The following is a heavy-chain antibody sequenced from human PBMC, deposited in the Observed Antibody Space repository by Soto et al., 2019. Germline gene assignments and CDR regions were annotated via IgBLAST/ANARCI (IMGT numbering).Heavy chain of an antibody. CDR3: AEADGEQWLLPHLDK. D-gene: IGHD6-19*01. CDR2: ISCCGGST. CDR1: GFNFKKFA. Sequence: QPGGPLRLSCVASGFNFKKFAMSWVRQAPGEGLEWVSGISCCGGSTSYADSVKGRFSIARDDSTNTLSLQMNNLRVEDTAQYYCAEADGEQWLLPHLDKWGQGTLVTVSS. V-gene: IGHV3-23*01. J-gene: IGHJ4*02.